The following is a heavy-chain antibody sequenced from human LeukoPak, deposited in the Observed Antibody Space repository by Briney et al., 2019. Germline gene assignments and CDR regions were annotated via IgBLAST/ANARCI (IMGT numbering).Heavy chain of an antibody. CDR1: GGSISSYY. J-gene: IGHJ4*02. CDR3: ARHPGPYSYGSFDY. V-gene: IGHV4-59*08. Sequence: SETLSLTCTVSGGSISSYYWSWIRQPPGEGLEWIGYIYYSGSTSYNPSLKSRVTISVDTSKNQFSLKLSSVTAADTAVYYCARHPGPYSYGSFDYWGQGTLITVSS. D-gene: IGHD5-18*01. CDR2: IYYSGST.